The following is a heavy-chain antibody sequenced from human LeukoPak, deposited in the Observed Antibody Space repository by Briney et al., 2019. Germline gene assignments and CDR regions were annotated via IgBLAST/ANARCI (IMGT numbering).Heavy chain of an antibody. CDR3: ARRGSPITMIVVVTRLYYFDY. CDR2: ISGSGGST. J-gene: IGHJ4*02. D-gene: IGHD3-22*01. CDR1: GFTLSSYW. Sequence: PGGSLRLSCAASGFTLSSYWMSWVRQAPGKGLEWVSAISGSGGSTYYADSVKGRFTISRDNSKNTLYLQMNSLRAEDTAVYYCARRGSPITMIVVVTRLYYFDYWGQGTLVTVSS. V-gene: IGHV3-23*01.